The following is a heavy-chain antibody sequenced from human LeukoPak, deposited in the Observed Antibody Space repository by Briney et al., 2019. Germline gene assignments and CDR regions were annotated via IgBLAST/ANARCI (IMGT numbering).Heavy chain of an antibody. CDR2: LSYDGSTE. Sequence: GRSLSLSCAASGLTFRSSAMHWVRQAPGKGLQWVALLSYDGSTEYHADSVKGRFTIYRDTSKNTLYLQMNSLRAEDTAVYYCARALWVGGYFDYWGQGTRVTVSS. D-gene: IGHD3-10*01. CDR1: GLTFRSSA. J-gene: IGHJ4*02. CDR3: ARALWVGGYFDY. V-gene: IGHV3-30*04.